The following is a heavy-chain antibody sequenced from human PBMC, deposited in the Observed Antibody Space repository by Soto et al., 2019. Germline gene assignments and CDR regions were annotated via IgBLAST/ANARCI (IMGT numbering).Heavy chain of an antibody. J-gene: IGHJ4*02. CDR1: GFTFTGYA. CDR2: ISGSGSST. D-gene: IGHD6-13*01. Sequence: PGGSLRLSCAACGFTFTGYAMSWVHQAPGKGLEWVSGISGSGSSTDYADSVKGRFIISRDSSNNTVYLQMNSLTAEDTAMYYCAKSIIAAGTYHFDNWGQGALVTVSS. V-gene: IGHV3-23*01. CDR3: AKSIIAAGTYHFDN.